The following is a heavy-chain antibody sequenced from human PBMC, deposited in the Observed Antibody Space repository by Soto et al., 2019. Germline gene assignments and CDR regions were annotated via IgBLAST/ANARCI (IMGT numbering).Heavy chain of an antibody. CDR2: INAGNGNT. J-gene: IGHJ6*02. V-gene: IGHV1-3*01. Sequence: ASGKVSCEASGYTFTSYAMHWVRQAPGQRLEWMGWINAGNGNTKYSQKFQGRVTITRDTSASTAYMELSSLRSEDTAVYYCARGTTASEYYYGMDVWGQGTTVTVSS. CDR3: ARGTTASEYYYGMDV. CDR1: GYTFTSYA. D-gene: IGHD4-4*01.